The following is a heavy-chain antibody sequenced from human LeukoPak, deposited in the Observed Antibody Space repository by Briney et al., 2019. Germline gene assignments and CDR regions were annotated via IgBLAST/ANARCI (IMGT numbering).Heavy chain of an antibody. Sequence: GASVKVSCKASGGTFSSYAISWVRQAPGQGLEWMGRIIPILGIANYAQKFQGRVTITADKSTSTAYMELSSLRSEDTAVYYCACWTLVVPAASPVGYFDYWGQGTLVTVSS. J-gene: IGHJ4*02. CDR2: IIPILGIA. D-gene: IGHD2-2*01. CDR3: ACWTLVVPAASPVGYFDY. V-gene: IGHV1-69*04. CDR1: GGTFSSYA.